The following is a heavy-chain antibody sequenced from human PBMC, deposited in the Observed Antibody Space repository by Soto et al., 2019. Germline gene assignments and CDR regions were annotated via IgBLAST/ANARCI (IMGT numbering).Heavy chain of an antibody. J-gene: IGHJ6*03. D-gene: IGHD3-3*01. CDR3: ATSGLYDFWSGYSDYYYYMDV. CDR1: GFTFSSYA. CDR2: ISGSGGST. V-gene: IGHV3-23*01. Sequence: EVQLLESGGGLVQPGGSLRLSCAASGFTFSSYAMSWVRQAPGEGLVWVSAISGSGGSTYYAGSVKGRFTISRDTYKNTLYLQINSLRSEDTAVYYCATSGLYDFWSGYSDYYYYMDVWVKVTTVTVSS.